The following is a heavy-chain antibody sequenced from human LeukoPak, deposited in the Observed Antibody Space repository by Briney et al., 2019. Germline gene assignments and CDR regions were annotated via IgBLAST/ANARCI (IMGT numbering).Heavy chain of an antibody. D-gene: IGHD5-12*01. V-gene: IGHV3-11*05. Sequence: PGGSLRLSCAASGFTFSDYYMSWIRQAPGKGLEWVSYISSSSSYTNYADSVKGRFTISRDNSKNTLYLQMNSLRAEDTAVYYCAKDRNIVATIGYYWGQGTLVTVSS. CDR2: ISSSSSYT. CDR1: GFTFSDYY. CDR3: AKDRNIVATIGYY. J-gene: IGHJ4*02.